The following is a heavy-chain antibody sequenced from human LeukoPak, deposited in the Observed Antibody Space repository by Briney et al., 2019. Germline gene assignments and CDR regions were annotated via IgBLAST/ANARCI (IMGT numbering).Heavy chain of an antibody. D-gene: IGHD6-19*01. V-gene: IGHV1-2*02. CDR1: GYTLTGYC. CDR2: INTKSGAT. J-gene: IGHJ4*02. Sequence: VASVKVSCKASGYTLTGYCMHWVRQAPGQGLEWLGWINTKSGATNYAQNFQGRVTMTRDTSMSTTYMELKRLRSDDTAVYYCARDLSISGWYAPPLGYFDYWGQGTLLTVSS. CDR3: ARDLSISGWYAPPLGYFDY.